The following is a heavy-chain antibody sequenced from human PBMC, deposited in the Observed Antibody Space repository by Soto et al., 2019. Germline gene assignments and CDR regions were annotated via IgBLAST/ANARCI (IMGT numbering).Heavy chain of an antibody. CDR3: ANEAGRFCPSACGYYLDH. J-gene: IGHJ4*02. CDR2: VSVDGSNE. V-gene: IGHV3-30*18. Sequence: QVQLMESGGGVVQPGRSLRLSCAASGFTFRNYTMHWVRQAPGKGLVWVAAVSVDGSNEYIADPVKGRFTISRDNSKDTLYLQMDSLRADDTAVYYCANEAGRFCPSACGYYLDHWGQGTPVTVSS. D-gene: IGHD3-3*01. CDR1: GFTFRNYT.